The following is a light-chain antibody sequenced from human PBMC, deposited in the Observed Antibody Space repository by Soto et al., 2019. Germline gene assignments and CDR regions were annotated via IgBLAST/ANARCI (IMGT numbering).Light chain of an antibody. CDR2: KAS. Sequence: DIQMTQSPSTLSASVGDRVTITCRASQSISSRLAWYQQKPGKDPKLLIYKASSLESGVPSRFSGRGSGTEFTLTISSLQPDDFAPYYCQQYNSLWTFGQGTKVEIK. CDR3: QQYNSLWT. CDR1: QSISSR. V-gene: IGKV1-5*03. J-gene: IGKJ1*01.